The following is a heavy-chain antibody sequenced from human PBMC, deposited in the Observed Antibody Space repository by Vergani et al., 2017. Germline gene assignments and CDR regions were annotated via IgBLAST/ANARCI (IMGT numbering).Heavy chain of an antibody. J-gene: IGHJ4*02. CDR2: ISYDGSNK. CDR1: GFTFSSYA. V-gene: IGHV3-30-3*02. CDR3: AKMDRSIAARPYDY. D-gene: IGHD6-6*01. Sequence: QVQLVESGGGVVQPGRSLRLSCAASGFTFSSYAMHWVRQAPGKGLEWVAVISYDGSNKYYADSVKGRFTISRDNSKNTLYLQMNSLRAEDTAVYYCAKMDRSIAARPYDYWGQGTLVTVSS.